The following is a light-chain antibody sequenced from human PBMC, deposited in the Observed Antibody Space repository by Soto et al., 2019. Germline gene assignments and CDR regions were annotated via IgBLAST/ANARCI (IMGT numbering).Light chain of an antibody. CDR1: QSVSSNY. CDR2: GAS. J-gene: IGKJ2*01. V-gene: IGKV3-20*01. CDR3: QQYGSSPFT. Sequence: EIVLTQSPGTLSLSPGERATLSCRASQSVSSNYLAWYQRKPGQAPRLLIYGASTRATGIPDRFSGSGSGTDFTLTISRLEPEDFAMYFCQQYGSSPFTFGQGTKLEIK.